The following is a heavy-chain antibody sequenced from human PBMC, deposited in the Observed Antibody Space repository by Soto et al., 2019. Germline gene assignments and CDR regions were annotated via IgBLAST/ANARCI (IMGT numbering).Heavy chain of an antibody. CDR3: ARTGDGHHDFLDY. Sequence: ETLSLTCRVSGDSISDTIYYWGWVRQSPGKGLEWVANINQDGNEDNLLDSVKGRFTISRDNSKNSLFLQMNSLRVDDTAVYYCARTGDGHHDFLDYWGQGALVTVSS. CDR2: INQDGNED. V-gene: IGHV3-7*01. J-gene: IGHJ4*02. D-gene: IGHD1-1*01. CDR1: GDSISDTIYY.